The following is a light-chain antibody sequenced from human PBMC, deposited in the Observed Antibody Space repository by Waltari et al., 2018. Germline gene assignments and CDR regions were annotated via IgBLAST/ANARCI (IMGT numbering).Light chain of an antibody. J-gene: IGLJ3*02. CDR1: SPNIGASYD. CDR2: ANN. V-gene: IGLV1-40*01. CDR3: QSYDSSLGGSV. Sequence: QSVLTQPPSVSGAPGQRVTISCTGSSPNIGASYDVHRYQHLPGTAPKVLIYANNNRPSGVPDRFSGSKSGTSASLAISGLKAEDEADYYCQSYDSSLGGSVFGGGTKLTVL.